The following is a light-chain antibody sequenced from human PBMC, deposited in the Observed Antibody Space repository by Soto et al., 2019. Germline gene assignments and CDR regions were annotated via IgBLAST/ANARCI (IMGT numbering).Light chain of an antibody. J-gene: IGKJ5*01. CDR1: QAVNTR. CDR3: QQYGTSEIL. CDR2: DTS. V-gene: IGKV3-20*01. Sequence: EIVLSQSPATLSSLPGNRVTLSCRAGQAVNTRLAWYQHKPGQAPRLLIYDTSTRATGVPDRFSGSGSGTDFTLTISRLEPEDFAGFFCQQYGTSEILFGQGTRLEI.